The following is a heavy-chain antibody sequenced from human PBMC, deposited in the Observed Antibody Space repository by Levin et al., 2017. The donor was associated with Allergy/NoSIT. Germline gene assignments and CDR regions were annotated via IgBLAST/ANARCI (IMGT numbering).Heavy chain of an antibody. CDR3: VRILQEQLAFPSDF. CDR1: GFTFTSYG. D-gene: IGHD6-13*01. V-gene: IGHV1-18*01. J-gene: IGHJ4*02. Sequence: ASVKVSCKASGFTFTSYGISWARQAPGQGLEWMGWVSAYDGDTKYAQKFQGRVTMTTDSSTRTAYMELRSLSSDDTAVYYCVRILQEQLAFPSDFWGQGTLVTVSS. CDR2: VSAYDGDT.